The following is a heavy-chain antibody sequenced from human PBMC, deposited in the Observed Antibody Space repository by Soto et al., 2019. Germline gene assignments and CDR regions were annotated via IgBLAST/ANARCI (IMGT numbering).Heavy chain of an antibody. Sequence: GGSVKVSCKASGYTFTGYYMHWGRHAPGQGLXWMGWINPNSGGTNYAQKFQGWVTMTRDTSISTAYMELSRLRSDDTAVYYCAREDYDFWSGYSPGMDVWGQGTTVTVSS. V-gene: IGHV1-2*04. CDR3: AREDYDFWSGYSPGMDV. CDR1: GYTFTGYY. D-gene: IGHD3-3*01. J-gene: IGHJ6*02. CDR2: INPNSGGT.